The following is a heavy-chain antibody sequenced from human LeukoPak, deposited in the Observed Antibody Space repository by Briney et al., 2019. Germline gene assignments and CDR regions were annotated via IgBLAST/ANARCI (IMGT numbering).Heavy chain of an antibody. Sequence: PGGSLRLSCAASGFTFSSYGMHWVRQAPGKGLEWVAVIWYDGSNKYYADSVKGRFTISRDNSKNTLYLQMNSLRAEDTAVYYCANGLVGATTLLGGFDYWGQGTLVTVSS. CDR2: IWYDGSNK. J-gene: IGHJ4*02. CDR3: ANGLVGATTLLGGFDY. CDR1: GFTFSSYG. V-gene: IGHV3-33*06. D-gene: IGHD1-26*01.